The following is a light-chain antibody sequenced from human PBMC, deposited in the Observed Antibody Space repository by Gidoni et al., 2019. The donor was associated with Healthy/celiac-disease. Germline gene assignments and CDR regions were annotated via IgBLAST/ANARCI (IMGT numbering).Light chain of an antibody. CDR1: QSISSY. V-gene: IGKV1-39*01. J-gene: IGKJ5*01. CDR3: QQSYSTLSIT. CDR2: AAS. Sequence: DIQMTQSPSSLSASVGDRVTITCRASQSISSYLNWYQQKPGKAPKLLIYAASSLQSGVRSRFSGSGSGTDFTLTISSLQPEDFATYYCQQSYSTLSITFGQXTRLEIK.